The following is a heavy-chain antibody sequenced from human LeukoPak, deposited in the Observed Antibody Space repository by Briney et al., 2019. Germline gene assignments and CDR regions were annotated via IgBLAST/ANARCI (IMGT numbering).Heavy chain of an antibody. J-gene: IGHJ6*03. V-gene: IGHV3-53*01. CDR2: IYSGGST. CDR3: ARDHETDYYYYMDV. Sequence: HLGGSLRLSCAASGFTVSSNYMSWVRQAPGKGLEWVSVIYSGGSTYYADSVKGRFTISRDNSKNTLYLQMNSLRAEDTAVYYRARDHETDYYYYMDVWGKGTTVTVSS. CDR1: GFTVSSNY.